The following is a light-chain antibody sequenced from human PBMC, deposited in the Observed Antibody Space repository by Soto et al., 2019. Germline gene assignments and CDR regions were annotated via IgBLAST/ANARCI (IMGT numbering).Light chain of an antibody. J-gene: IGKJ1*01. CDR1: QSVRSN. CDR2: GAS. Sequence: IVMTQSPATLSVSPGERVTLSCRVSQSVRSNLAWYQQRPGRAPRLLIYGASSRATGIPARFSGSGSGTEFTLTISSRQSEDFAVYYCQHYNNWPPWTFGQGTKVEIK. CDR3: QHYNNWPPWT. V-gene: IGKV3-15*01.